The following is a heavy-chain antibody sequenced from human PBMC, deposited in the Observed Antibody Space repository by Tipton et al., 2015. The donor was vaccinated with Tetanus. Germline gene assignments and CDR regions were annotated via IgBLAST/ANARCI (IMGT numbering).Heavy chain of an antibody. V-gene: IGHV3-53*01. D-gene: IGHD1-26*01. Sequence: AASGFTVSSNYMTWVRQAPGKGLEWVSVIHSGGNTYYADSGKGRFTISRDNSKNTLYRQMNSLGAEDTAVYYCAGARAGLLHFDYWGQGTLVTVSS. CDR3: AGARAGLLHFDY. J-gene: IGHJ4*02. CDR1: GFTVSSNY. CDR2: IHSGGNT.